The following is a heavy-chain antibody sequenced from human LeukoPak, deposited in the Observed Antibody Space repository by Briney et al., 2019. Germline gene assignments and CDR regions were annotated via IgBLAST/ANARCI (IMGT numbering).Heavy chain of an antibody. Sequence: ASVKDSCKASGYTFTSHDIAWVRQAPGQGLEWMGWANTATGDTKFAHNVQGRVAMTADTSTKTAYMELRSLRSADTAVYYCARVLSRRSSGVDSWGQGTLVTVSA. CDR1: GYTFTSHD. CDR2: ANTATGDT. J-gene: IGHJ4*02. V-gene: IGHV1-18*01. CDR3: ARVLSRRSSGVDS. D-gene: IGHD3-10*01.